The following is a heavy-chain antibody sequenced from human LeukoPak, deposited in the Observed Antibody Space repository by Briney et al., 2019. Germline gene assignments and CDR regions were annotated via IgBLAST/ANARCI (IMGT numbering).Heavy chain of an antibody. J-gene: IGHJ4*02. D-gene: IGHD1-26*01. CDR3: ARSQWELPGDFDY. CDR1: GFTFSSYC. Sequence: GGSLRLSCAASGFTFSSYCMNWVRQAPGKGLEWVSYISNSSSYIYYADSVKGRFTISRDNAKNSLYLQMNSLRAEDTAVYYCARSQWELPGDFDYWGQGTLVTVSS. V-gene: IGHV3-21*01. CDR2: ISNSSSYI.